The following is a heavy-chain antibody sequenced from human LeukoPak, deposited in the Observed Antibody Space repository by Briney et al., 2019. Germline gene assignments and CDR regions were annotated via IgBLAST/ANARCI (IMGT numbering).Heavy chain of an antibody. D-gene: IGHD5-18*01. J-gene: IGHJ4*02. CDR1: GFTFGSHA. V-gene: IGHV3-23*01. Sequence: QAGGSLRLSCEASGFTFGSHAMYWVRQAPGKGLEWVAGIFGSGGNPHYADPVKGRFTISRDNSRNTVYLQINSLRAEDPAVYYCGKTTVGYSSGQKPAWPVDYWGQGTLVTVSS. CDR2: IFGSGGNP. CDR3: GKTTVGYSSGQKPAWPVDY.